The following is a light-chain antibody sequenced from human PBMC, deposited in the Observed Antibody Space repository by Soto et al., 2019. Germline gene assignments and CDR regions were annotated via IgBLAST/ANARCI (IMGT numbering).Light chain of an antibody. CDR1: RSDVGGYNY. J-gene: IGLJ2*01. CDR3: SSYADSNPVV. CDR2: GVS. Sequence: QSVLTQPPSAYGSPGKSVTISCIGTRSDVGGYNYVSWYQQLPGKAPNLLIYGVSERPSGVPDRFSGSKSGNTASLTVSGLQAEDEADYYCSSYADSNPVVFGGGTKLTVL. V-gene: IGLV2-8*01.